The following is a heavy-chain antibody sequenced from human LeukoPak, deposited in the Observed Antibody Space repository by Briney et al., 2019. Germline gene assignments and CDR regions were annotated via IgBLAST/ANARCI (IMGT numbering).Heavy chain of an antibody. CDR3: AREDWNYYYNYMDV. CDR2: FYYSGST. J-gene: IGHJ6*03. V-gene: IGHV4-39*01. CDR1: GGSISSSGYY. Sequence: SETLSLTCTVSGGSISSSGYYWGWIRRSLGKGLEWIGTFYYSGSTYYNASLKSRVTISVDTSKNQFSLQVSSVTAADTAVYYCAREDWNYYYNYMDVWGKGTTVTVSS. D-gene: IGHD3/OR15-3a*01.